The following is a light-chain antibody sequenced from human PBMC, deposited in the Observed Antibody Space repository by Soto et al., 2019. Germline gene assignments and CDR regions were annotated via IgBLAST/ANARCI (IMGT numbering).Light chain of an antibody. Sequence: DIQMTQSPSTLSASVGDTVTITCRASQSISNWLAWYQQKPGQAPKLLIHKASTLESGVPSRFSGSGSGTEFTLTISSLQPDYFATFYCQQYDRFSYTFGQGTKLEIK. CDR2: KAS. J-gene: IGKJ2*01. CDR3: QQYDRFSYT. V-gene: IGKV1-5*03. CDR1: QSISNW.